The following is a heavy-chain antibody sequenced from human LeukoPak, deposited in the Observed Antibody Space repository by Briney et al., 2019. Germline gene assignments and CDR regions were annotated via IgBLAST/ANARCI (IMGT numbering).Heavy chain of an antibody. CDR3: ARGPITIFGVVIRTPKSNWFDP. Sequence: PSETLSLTCAVYGGSFSGYYWSWIRQPPGKGLEWIGEINHSGSTNYNPSLKSRVTISVDTSKNQFSLKLSSVTAADTAVYYCARGPITIFGVVIRTPKSNWFDPWGQGTLFTVSS. J-gene: IGHJ5*02. CDR2: INHSGST. V-gene: IGHV4-34*01. CDR1: GGSFSGYY. D-gene: IGHD3-3*01.